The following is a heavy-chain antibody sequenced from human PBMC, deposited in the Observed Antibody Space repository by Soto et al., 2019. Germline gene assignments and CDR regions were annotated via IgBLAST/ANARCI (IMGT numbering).Heavy chain of an antibody. D-gene: IGHD3-10*01. Sequence: QVQLVESGGGVVQPGRSLRLSCAASGFTFSSYGMHWVRQAPGKGLEWVAVISYDGSNKYYADSVKGRFTISRDNSKNTLYLQMNSRRAEDTAVYYCAKDWVVRGVIDYWGQGTLVTVSS. CDR1: GFTFSSYG. V-gene: IGHV3-30*18. CDR2: ISYDGSNK. CDR3: AKDWVVRGVIDY. J-gene: IGHJ4*02.